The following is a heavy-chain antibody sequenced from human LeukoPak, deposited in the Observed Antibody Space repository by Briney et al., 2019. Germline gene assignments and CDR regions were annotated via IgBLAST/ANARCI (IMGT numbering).Heavy chain of an antibody. CDR3: ARDQGYGRTAFDI. V-gene: IGHV4-38-2*02. Sequence: PSETLSLTCSVSGYSIISDYCWGWIRQPPGKGLEWIGCVHHGGSTYYNPSLKSRVTMSPDTSTNQFSLKLSSVTAADTAVYYCARDQGYGRTAFDIWGQGTMVTVSS. J-gene: IGHJ3*02. D-gene: IGHD1-1*01. CDR2: VHHGGST. CDR1: GYSIISDYC.